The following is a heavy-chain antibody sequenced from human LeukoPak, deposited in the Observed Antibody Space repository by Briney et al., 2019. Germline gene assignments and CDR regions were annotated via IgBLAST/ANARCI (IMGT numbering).Heavy chain of an antibody. V-gene: IGHV1-69*04. J-gene: IGHJ6*02. D-gene: IGHD5-18*01. CDR1: GGTFSSSA. CDR2: IIPVLNIT. CDR3: ARDQGLTAPPPYGLDV. Sequence: SVKVSCKTSGGTFSSSAITWVRQAPGQGLEWMGRIIPVLNITRYTQKFQGRVTITADTSTSTVYMELGSLRSEETAVYYCARDQGLTAPPPYGLDVWGQGTTVIVSS.